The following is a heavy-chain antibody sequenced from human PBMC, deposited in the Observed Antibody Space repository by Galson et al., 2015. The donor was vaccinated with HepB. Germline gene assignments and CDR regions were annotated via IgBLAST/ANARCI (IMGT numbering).Heavy chain of an antibody. Sequence: SLRLSCAASGFTVSSNYMSWVRQAPGKGLEWVSVIYSGGSTYYADSVKGRFTISRDNSKNTLYLQMNSLRAEDTAVYYCARALGYCSGGSCYYYYYGMDVWGQGTTVTVSS. CDR3: ARALGYCSGGSCYYYYYGMDV. CDR1: GFTVSSNY. V-gene: IGHV3-66*01. CDR2: IYSGGST. D-gene: IGHD2-15*01. J-gene: IGHJ6*02.